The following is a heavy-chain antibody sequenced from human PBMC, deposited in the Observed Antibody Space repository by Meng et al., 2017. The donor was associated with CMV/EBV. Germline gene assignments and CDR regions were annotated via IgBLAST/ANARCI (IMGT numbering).Heavy chain of an antibody. J-gene: IGHJ4*02. D-gene: IGHD2-15*01. V-gene: IGHV3-21*01. CDR2: ISSSSSYI. CDR1: FSSYS. CDR3: ARDPSGCSGGSCYPALFDY. Sequence: FSSYSLNWVRQAPGKGLEWVSSISSSSSYIYYADSVKGRFTISRDNAKNSLYLQMNSLRAEDTAVYYCARDPSGCSGGSCYPALFDYWGQGTLVTVSS.